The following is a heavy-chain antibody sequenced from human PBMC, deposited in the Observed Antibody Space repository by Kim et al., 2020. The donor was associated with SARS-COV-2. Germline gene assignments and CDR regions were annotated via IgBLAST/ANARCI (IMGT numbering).Heavy chain of an antibody. D-gene: IGHD3-10*01. V-gene: IGHV3-53*01. J-gene: IGHJ1*01. CDR3: VGGPPRHYF. Sequence: GGSLRLSCAASGFKVSDNYMSWVRQAPGKGLEWISILYRGNSTYYADSVKGRFTISSDNSKNTLDLRMSSLKVEDTAIYYCVGGPPRHYFWGRGTLFTVS. CDR1: GFKVSDNY. CDR2: LYRGNST.